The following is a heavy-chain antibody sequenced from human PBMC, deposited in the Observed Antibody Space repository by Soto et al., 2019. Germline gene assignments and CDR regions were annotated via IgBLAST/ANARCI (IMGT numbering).Heavy chain of an antibody. CDR2: IKQDGSEK. Sequence: GGSLRLSCAASGFTFSSYWMSWVRQAPGKGLEWVANIKQDGSEKYYVDSVKGRFTISRDNAKNSLVLQMNSLRAEDTAVYYCARVEWGYSSVWYPYYFDYWGQGTLVTVSS. CDR1: GFTFSSYW. J-gene: IGHJ4*02. CDR3: ARVEWGYSSVWYPYYFDY. V-gene: IGHV3-7*01. D-gene: IGHD6-19*01.